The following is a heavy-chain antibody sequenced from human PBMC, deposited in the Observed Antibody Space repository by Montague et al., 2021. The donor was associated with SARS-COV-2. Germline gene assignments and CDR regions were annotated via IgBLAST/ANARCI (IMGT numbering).Heavy chain of an antibody. V-gene: IGHV4-34*01. D-gene: IGHD3-3*01. CDR1: GTSFTDHY. CDR3: ARGVRVSNRPDRFSYSLAV. J-gene: IGHJ6*02. Sequence: SETLSLTCDVNGTSFTDHYWTWLRQSPGGGLEWIGEIHHGGDNNYNPSLRSRVTISIDTSKLQSSLRLYSMTAAGTAVYYCARGVRVSNRPDRFSYSLAVWGHGTAVTVTS. CDR2: IHHGGDN.